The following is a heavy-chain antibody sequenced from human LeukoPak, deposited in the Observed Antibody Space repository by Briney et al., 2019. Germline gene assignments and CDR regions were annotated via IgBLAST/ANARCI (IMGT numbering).Heavy chain of an antibody. V-gene: IGHV3-43*01. D-gene: IGHD6-13*01. Sequence: GGPLRLPCAASGITFRSYRMTWVRQAPGKGREGVAFIYMDTTHYSDAVPGRFTISTDNSKNSLSLQMNSLGTEDPALYYCAKDIAPLYSGSWFFDYWGRGTLFTVSS. CDR2: IYMDTT. CDR1: GITFRSYR. J-gene: IGHJ4*02. CDR3: AKDIAPLYSGSWFFDY.